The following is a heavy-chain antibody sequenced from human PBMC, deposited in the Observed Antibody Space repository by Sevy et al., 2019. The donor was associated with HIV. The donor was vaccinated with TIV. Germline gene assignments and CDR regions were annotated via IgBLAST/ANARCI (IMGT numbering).Heavy chain of an antibody. CDR2: VSSDGSTI. V-gene: IGHV3-48*02. Sequence: GESLRLSCAASGFTFSGYTMNWVRQTPGKGLEWVSSVSSDGSTISYADSVKGRFTISRDNAKNSLYLQMNSLRDEDTAVYYCARDLGDYYGSQIWGQGTLVTVSS. J-gene: IGHJ4*02. CDR1: GFTFSGYT. CDR3: ARDLGDYYGSQI. D-gene: IGHD3-10*01.